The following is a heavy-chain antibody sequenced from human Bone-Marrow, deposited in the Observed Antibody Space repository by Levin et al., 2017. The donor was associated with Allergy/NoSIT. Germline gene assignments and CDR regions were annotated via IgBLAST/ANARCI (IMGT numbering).Heavy chain of an antibody. CDR2: ITPIFETA. Sequence: KISCKVSGGSFTDYSISWVRQAPGLGLEWMGGITPIFETAYFAQKFQGRVTIIADESTSTAYMELRSLKSEDTAVYYCARARDGYYGSGSFDFWGQGTLLTVSS. CDR1: GGSFTDYS. CDR3: ARARDGYYGSGSFDF. D-gene: IGHD3-10*01. V-gene: IGHV1-69*01. J-gene: IGHJ4*02.